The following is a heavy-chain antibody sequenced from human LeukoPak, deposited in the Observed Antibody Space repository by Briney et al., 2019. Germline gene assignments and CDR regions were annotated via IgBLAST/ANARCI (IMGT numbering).Heavy chain of an antibody. V-gene: IGHV3-33*07. CDR1: GFMFNTYD. Sequence: GGSLRLSCAASGFMFNTYDMCWVRQAPGKGLEWVSIIWKDGKTQHYVDSVKGRFTISRDNSKNTLYLQMNSLRAEDTAVYYCAREGIYSDAFDIWGQGTMVTVSS. D-gene: IGHD2-21*01. J-gene: IGHJ3*02. CDR3: AREGIYSDAFDI. CDR2: IWKDGKTQ.